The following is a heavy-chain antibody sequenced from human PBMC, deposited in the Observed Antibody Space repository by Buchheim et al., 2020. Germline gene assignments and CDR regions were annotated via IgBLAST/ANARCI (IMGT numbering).Heavy chain of an antibody. J-gene: IGHJ4*02. D-gene: IGHD6-6*01. V-gene: IGHV4-59*01. CDR2: IFYSGST. Sequence: QVQLQESGPGLVKPSETLSLTCAVSGASIGSFYWTWVRQSPGKGLQWIGYIFYSGSTNYNPSLTNRVAISVDTPKNQFSFRLNSVTAADTAVYFCARVRSVTSLDYWGQG. CDR3: ARVRSVTSLDY. CDR1: GASIGSFY.